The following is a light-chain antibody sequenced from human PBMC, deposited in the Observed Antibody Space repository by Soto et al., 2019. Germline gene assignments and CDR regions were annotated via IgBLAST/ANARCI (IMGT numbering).Light chain of an antibody. CDR3: QQYNSYPPYT. CDR1: QSISSW. CDR2: KAS. Sequence: DIQMTQSPSTLSASVGDRVTITCRASQSISSWLAWYQQKPGKAPKLLIYKASSLESGVPSRFSGSGSGTDFTLTISSLQPDDFATYYCQQYNSYPPYTFGRGTKVEIK. V-gene: IGKV1-5*03. J-gene: IGKJ2*01.